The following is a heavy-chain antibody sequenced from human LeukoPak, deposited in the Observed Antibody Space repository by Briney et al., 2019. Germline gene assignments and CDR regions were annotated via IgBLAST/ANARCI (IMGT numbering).Heavy chain of an antibody. CDR1: GGSISSSSYY. Sequence: PSETLSLTCSVSGGSISSSSYYWGWIRQPPGKGLEWIGNIYYSGSTYYNPSLKSRVTISVDTPKNQFSLKLSSVTAADTAVYYCARNPFLYDNSAYYFKFWFDHWGQGTLVTVSS. D-gene: IGHD3-22*01. CDR2: IYYSGST. V-gene: IGHV4-39*07. J-gene: IGHJ5*02. CDR3: ARNPFLYDNSAYYFKFWFDH.